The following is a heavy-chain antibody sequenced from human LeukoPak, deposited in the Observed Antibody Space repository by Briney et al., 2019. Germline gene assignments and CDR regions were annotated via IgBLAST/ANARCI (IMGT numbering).Heavy chain of an antibody. Sequence: GGSLRLSCAASGFTFSSYGMHWVRQAPGKGLEWVAVISYDGSNKYYADSVKGRFTISRDNSKNTLYLQMNSLRAEDTAVYYCAKPSGSYYNNWFDPWGQGTLVTVSS. CDR3: AKPSGSYYNNWFDP. D-gene: IGHD3-10*01. V-gene: IGHV3-30*18. CDR1: GFTFSSYG. J-gene: IGHJ5*02. CDR2: ISYDGSNK.